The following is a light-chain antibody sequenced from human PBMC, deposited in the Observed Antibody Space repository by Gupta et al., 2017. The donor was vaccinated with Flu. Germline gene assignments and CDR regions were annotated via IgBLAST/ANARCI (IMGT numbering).Light chain of an antibody. CDR1: QHVSTS. CDR2: GAS. J-gene: IGKJ1*01. Sequence: GERVTPSCSAIQHVSTSLAWYQHKPGQAPRLLFYGASTRATGIPARFSGSGSGTEFTLTITSLQSEDFAVYYCHQYDNWPQTFGQGTKVDIK. CDR3: HQYDNWPQT. V-gene: IGKV3-15*01.